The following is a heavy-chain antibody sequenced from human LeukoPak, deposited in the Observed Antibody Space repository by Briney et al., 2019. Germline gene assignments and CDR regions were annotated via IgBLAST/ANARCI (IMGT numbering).Heavy chain of an antibody. V-gene: IGHV3-73*01. CDR3: TRVGPSTVVDY. D-gene: IGHD1-26*01. Sequence: GGSLRLSCAASGFTFSDSAIHWVRQASGKGLEWVARIRSKPQSYATAYDESLKGRFTISRDDPKNTAYLQMSSLKIEDTAVYYCTRVGPSTVVDYWGQGTKVTVSS. CDR1: GFTFSDSA. J-gene: IGHJ4*02. CDR2: IRSKPQSYAT.